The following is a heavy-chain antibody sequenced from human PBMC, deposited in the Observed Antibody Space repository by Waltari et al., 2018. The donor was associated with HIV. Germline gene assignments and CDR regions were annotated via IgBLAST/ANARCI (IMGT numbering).Heavy chain of an antibody. V-gene: IGHV4-39*01. CDR3: ARGGYCGGDCYYLDY. J-gene: IGHJ4*02. D-gene: IGHD2-21*01. CDR2: IYHSGST. CDR1: GDSISSNFYQ. Sequence: QLQVQESGPGLVKPSETLSLTCTVSGDSISSNFYQWGWIRQPPGKGLEWIGSIYHSGSTDYNPSLKSRVTISVDTSKSQISLKLATVTAAETAVYYCARGGYCGGDCYYLDYWGQGSLVTVSS.